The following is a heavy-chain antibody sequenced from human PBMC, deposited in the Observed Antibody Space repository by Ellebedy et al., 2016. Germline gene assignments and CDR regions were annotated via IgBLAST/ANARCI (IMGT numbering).Heavy chain of an antibody. CDR1: GFTFRNFF. CDR3: ARDLVTMALRFYYYGMDV. Sequence: GGSLRLXXVASGFTFRNFFMSWVRQAPGGGLEWISTISGDGDTTFSADSVKGRFTISRDNAKNSLYLQMDSLRADDTAVYYCARDLVTMALRFYYYGMDVWGQGTTVTVSS. CDR2: ISGDGDTT. D-gene: IGHD3-10*01. J-gene: IGHJ6*02. V-gene: IGHV3-23*01.